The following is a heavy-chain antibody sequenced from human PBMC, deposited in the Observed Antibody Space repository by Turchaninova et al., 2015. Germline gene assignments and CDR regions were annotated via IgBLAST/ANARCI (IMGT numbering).Heavy chain of an antibody. V-gene: IGHV4-4*07. CDR3: ARVVGYRDAFEI. J-gene: IGHJ3*02. D-gene: IGHD1-26*01. CDR2: LNARGST. CDR1: GAVISSEY. Sequence: TVSGAVISSEYVNWNRKDPRKGMEWIWQLNARGSTHYNPARKSRVTISVDTSNNQLSLRLSSVTAADTAVYYYARVVGYRDAFEIWGKGTMVTVSS.